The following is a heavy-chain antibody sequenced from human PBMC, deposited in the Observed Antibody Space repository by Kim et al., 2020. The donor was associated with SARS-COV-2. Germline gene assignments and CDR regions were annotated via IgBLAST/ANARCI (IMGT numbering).Heavy chain of an antibody. CDR3: AREGTAAGKLAFDY. Sequence: ASVKVSCKASVYTFTSYAMYWVRQAPGQRLEWMGWINAGNGNTKYSQKFQGRVTITRDTSASTAYMELSSLRSEDTAVYYCAREGTAAGKLAFDYWGQGTLVTVSS. J-gene: IGHJ4*02. CDR1: VYTFTSYA. V-gene: IGHV1-3*01. CDR2: INAGNGNT. D-gene: IGHD6-13*01.